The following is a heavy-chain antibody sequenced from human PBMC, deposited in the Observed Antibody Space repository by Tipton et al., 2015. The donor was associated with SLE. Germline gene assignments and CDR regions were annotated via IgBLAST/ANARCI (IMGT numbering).Heavy chain of an antibody. CDR3: AKDPGCSGGICYSDC. Sequence: SLRLSCAASGFTFSSYAMSWVRQAPGKGLEWVSAISGSGGSTYYADSVKGRFTISRDNSRNTLYLQMNSLRAEDTAIYYCAKDPGCSGGICYSDCWGQGTLVTVSS. CDR2: ISGSGGST. D-gene: IGHD2-15*01. V-gene: IGHV3-23*01. J-gene: IGHJ4*02. CDR1: GFTFSSYA.